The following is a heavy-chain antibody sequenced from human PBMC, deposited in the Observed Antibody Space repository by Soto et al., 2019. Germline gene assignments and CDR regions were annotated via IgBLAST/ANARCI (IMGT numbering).Heavy chain of an antibody. V-gene: IGHV3-7*01. Sequence: PGGSLRLSCAGSGFTFSNYWMSWVRQAPGKGLEWVANIKHDGSEKNYVDSVKGRFTVSRDNARKSLYLQIDRLRVEDTAVYYCVRELASQHHHWGQGTLVTVSS. D-gene: IGHD6-13*01. CDR3: VRELASQHHH. CDR1: GFTFSNYW. J-gene: IGHJ1*01. CDR2: IKHDGSEK.